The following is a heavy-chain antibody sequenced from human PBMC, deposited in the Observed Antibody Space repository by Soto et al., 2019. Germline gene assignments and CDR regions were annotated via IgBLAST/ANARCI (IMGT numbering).Heavy chain of an antibody. CDR2: IYSGGST. J-gene: IGHJ3*02. CDR1: GFTVSSNY. D-gene: IGHD6-6*01. V-gene: IGHV3-66*01. CDR3: ARVGGYSSFAFDI. Sequence: GGSLRLSCAASGFTVSSNYMSWVRQAPGKGLEWVSVIYSGGSTYYADSVKGRFTISRDNSKNTLYLQMNSLRAEDTAVYYCARVGGYSSFAFDIWGQGTMVTVSS.